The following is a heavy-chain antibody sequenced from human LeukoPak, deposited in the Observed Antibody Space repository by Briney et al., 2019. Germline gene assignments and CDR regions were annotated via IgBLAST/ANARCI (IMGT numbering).Heavy chain of an antibody. CDR1: GFTFSDNW. J-gene: IGHJ4*02. D-gene: IGHD3-10*01. CDR2: INHDGSVK. CDR3: GTSRGAAMET. V-gene: IGHV3-7*01. Sequence: PGGSLRLSCAASGFTFSDNWMTWVRQAPGKGLEWVANINHDGSVKFYVGSVKGRFTISRDNAKNSLFLQMNSLRAVDTAVYYCGTSRGAAMETGGQGVLGSVSS.